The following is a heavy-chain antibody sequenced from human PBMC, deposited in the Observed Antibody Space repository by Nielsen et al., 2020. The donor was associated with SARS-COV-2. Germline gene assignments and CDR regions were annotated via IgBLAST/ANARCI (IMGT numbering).Heavy chain of an antibody. D-gene: IGHD6-13*01. CDR3: AKDSSWQEGYYYYYGMDV. Sequence: GESLKISCAASGFTFSSYSMNWVRQAPGKGLEWVSSISSSSSTIYYADSVKGRFTISRDNAKNSLYLQMNSLRTEDTALYYCAKDSSWQEGYYYYYGMDVWGQGTTVTVSS. CDR1: GFTFSSYS. V-gene: IGHV3-48*01. J-gene: IGHJ6*02. CDR2: ISSSSSTI.